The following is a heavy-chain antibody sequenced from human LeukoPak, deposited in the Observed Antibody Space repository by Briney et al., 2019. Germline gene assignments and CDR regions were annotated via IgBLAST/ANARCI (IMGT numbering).Heavy chain of an antibody. CDR2: IYTSGST. J-gene: IGHJ5*02. CDR3: ARGFRVRCSSTSCLNWFDP. CDR1: GGSISSRNYC. V-gene: IGHV4-61*02. Sequence: SETLSLTCTVSGGSISSRNYCWSWIRQPAGKGLEWIGRIYTSGSTNYNPSLKSRVTMSVDTSKNQFSLKLSSVTAADTAVYYCARGFRVRCSSTSCLNWFDPWGQGTLVTVSS. D-gene: IGHD2-2*01.